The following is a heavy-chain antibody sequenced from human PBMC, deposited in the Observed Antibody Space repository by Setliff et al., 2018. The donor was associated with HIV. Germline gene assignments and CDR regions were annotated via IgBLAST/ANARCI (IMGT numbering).Heavy chain of an antibody. CDR2: IYFSGSP. J-gene: IGHJ3*02. CDR1: GGSIRIGGFH. Sequence: PSETLSLTCTVSGGSIRIGGFHWTWIRHHPGKGLEWIGYIYFSGSPHYNPSLKSRVTISVDTSKNQFSLKLSSVTAADTAVYYCARDGRLRGYSYGFSAFDIWGQGTMVTVSS. V-gene: IGHV4-31*03. D-gene: IGHD5-18*01. CDR3: ARDGRLRGYSYGFSAFDI.